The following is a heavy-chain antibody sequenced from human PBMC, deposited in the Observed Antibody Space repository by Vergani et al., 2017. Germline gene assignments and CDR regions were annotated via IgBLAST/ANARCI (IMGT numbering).Heavy chain of an antibody. D-gene: IGHD3-22*01. CDR1: GGTFSSYT. CDR3: ARGAEYYYDSSPFDY. J-gene: IGHJ4*02. CDR2: IIPILGIA. V-gene: IGHV1-69*02. Sequence: QVQLVQSGAEVKKPGSSVKVSCKASGGTFSSYTISWVRQAPGKGLEWMGRIIPILGIANYAQKFQGRVTITADKSTSTAYMELSSLRSEDTAVYYCARGAEYYYDSSPFDYWGQGTLVTVSS.